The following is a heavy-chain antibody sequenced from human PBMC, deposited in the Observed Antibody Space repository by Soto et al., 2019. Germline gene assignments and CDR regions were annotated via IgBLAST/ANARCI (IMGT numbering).Heavy chain of an antibody. CDR3: ARADSRDAFDI. V-gene: IGHV1-45*02. D-gene: IGHD2-15*01. CDR2: ITPFNGNT. Sequence: QMQLVQSGAEVKKTGSSVKVSCKASGYTFTYRYLHWVRQAPGQALEWMGWITPFNGNTNYAQKFQDRVTITRDRSMSTAYMELSSLRSEDTAMYYCARADSRDAFDIWGQGTMVTVSS. CDR1: GYTFTYRY. J-gene: IGHJ3*02.